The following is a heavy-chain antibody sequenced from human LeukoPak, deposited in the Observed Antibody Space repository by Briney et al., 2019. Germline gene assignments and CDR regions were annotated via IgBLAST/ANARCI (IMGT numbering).Heavy chain of an antibody. CDR2: ISGSGSST. D-gene: IGHD6-19*01. CDR3: AKAVGYSSGWPRFDY. J-gene: IGHJ4*02. CDR1: GFAFSSYA. V-gene: IGHV3-23*01. Sequence: RGSLRLSCAASGFAFSSYAMSWVRQAPGKGLEWVSAISGSGSSTYFADSVKGRVTISRDNSKNTLYLQMNSLRAEDTAVYYCAKAVGYSSGWPRFDYWGQGTLVTVSS.